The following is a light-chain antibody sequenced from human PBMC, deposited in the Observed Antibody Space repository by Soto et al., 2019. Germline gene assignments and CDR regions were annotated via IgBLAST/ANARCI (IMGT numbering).Light chain of an antibody. CDR1: QSVSSN. CDR3: QQYNNWPPLT. V-gene: IGKV3-15*01. J-gene: IGKJ4*01. CDR2: GAS. Sequence: EIVMTQSTATLSVSPGERATLSCRASQSVSSNLAWYQQKPGQAPRLLIYGASTRATGIPARCSGSGSGTEFTLTISILQSEDFAVYYCQQYNNWPPLTFGGGTKVEIK.